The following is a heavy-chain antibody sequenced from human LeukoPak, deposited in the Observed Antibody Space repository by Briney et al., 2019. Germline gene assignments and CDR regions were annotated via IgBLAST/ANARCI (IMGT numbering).Heavy chain of an antibody. Sequence: GGSLRLSCAASGFTFSSYGMHWVRQAPGKGLEWVAFIRYDGSNKYYADSVKGRFTISRDNSKNTLYLQMNSLRAEDTAVYYCAKQGRLRFGPLWFGELLPKRKEPFLDYWGQGTLVTVSS. CDR2: IRYDGSNK. V-gene: IGHV3-30*02. D-gene: IGHD3-10*01. J-gene: IGHJ4*02. CDR1: GFTFSSYG. CDR3: AKQGRLRFGPLWFGELLPKRKEPFLDY.